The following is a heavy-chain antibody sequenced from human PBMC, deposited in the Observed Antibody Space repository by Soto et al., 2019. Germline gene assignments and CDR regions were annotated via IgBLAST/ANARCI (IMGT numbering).Heavy chain of an antibody. CDR3: AGQPFLSIAARPRRSGGMDV. CDR2: INYSGST. V-gene: IGHV4-31*03. J-gene: IGHJ6*02. CDR1: GGSISSGGYY. Sequence: SETLSLTCTVPGGSISSGGYYWSWIRQHPGKGLEWIGYINYSGSTNYNPSLKSRITISVDTSKNQFYLKLSSVTAADTAVYYCAGQPFLSIAARPRRSGGMDVWGQGTTVTVSS. D-gene: IGHD6-6*01.